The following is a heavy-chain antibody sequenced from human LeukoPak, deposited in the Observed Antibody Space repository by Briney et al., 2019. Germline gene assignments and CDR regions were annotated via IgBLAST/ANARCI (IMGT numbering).Heavy chain of an antibody. CDR1: GYIFTDHY. J-gene: IGHJ4*02. D-gene: IGHD7-27*01. CDR2: IHPGRGDT. V-gene: IGHV1-2*02. CDR3: ARDHNWGPDY. Sequence: GASVKVSCQALGYIFTDHYFHWLRRAPGQEIEWMGWIHPGRGDTNIAQKFQGRVSLTRDMSISTAYLELSRLTSDDTAVYYCARDHNWGPDYWGQGTLVSVSS.